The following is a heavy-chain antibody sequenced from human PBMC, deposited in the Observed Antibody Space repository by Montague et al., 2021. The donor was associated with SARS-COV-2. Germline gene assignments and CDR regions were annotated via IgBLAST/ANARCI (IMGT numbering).Heavy chain of an antibody. D-gene: IGHD3-22*01. CDR3: ARGRQHFNMIVVVMTGGEYYFDY. CDR2: INHRGTS. V-gene: IGHV4-34*01. J-gene: IGHJ4*02. CDR1: GGSFSDNY. Sequence: SETLSLTCAVYGGSFSDNYWSWIRKPPGKGLEWIGVINHRGTSNYNPSLKSRVSISVDTSKNQFSLYLGSVTAAATAVYYCARGRQHFNMIVVVMTGGEYYFDYWGQGTLVTVSS.